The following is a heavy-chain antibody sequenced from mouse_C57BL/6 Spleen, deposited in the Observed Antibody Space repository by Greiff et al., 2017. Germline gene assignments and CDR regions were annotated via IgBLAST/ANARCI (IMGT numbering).Heavy chain of an antibody. V-gene: IGHV5-16*01. Sequence: EVMLVESEGGLVQPGSSMKLSCTASGFTFSDYYMAWVRQVPEKGLEWVANINYDGSSTYYLDSLKSRFIISGDNAKNLLYLQMSSLKSEDTATYYCARVLNYWYFDVGGTGTTGTVSS. CDR2: INYDGSST. CDR1: GFTFSDYY. CDR3: ARVLNYWYFDV. J-gene: IGHJ1*03.